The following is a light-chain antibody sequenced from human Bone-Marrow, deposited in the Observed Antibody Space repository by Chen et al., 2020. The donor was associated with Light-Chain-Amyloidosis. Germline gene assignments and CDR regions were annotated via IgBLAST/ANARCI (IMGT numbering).Light chain of an antibody. V-gene: IGLV1-51*01. CDR3: GAWDSSLSAGL. CDR1: TSNIGNNY. Sequence: QSVLSPPPSESAAPGQTVPISSSGSTSNIGNNYVSWYQQLPGTAPKLLIYDNNRRPSGIPDRFSASKSGTSATLGITGHQTEDEADYYCGAWDSSLSAGLFGGGTKLTVL. CDR2: DNN. J-gene: IGLJ2*01.